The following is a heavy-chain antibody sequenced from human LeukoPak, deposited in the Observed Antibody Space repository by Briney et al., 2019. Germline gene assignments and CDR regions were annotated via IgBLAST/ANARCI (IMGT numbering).Heavy chain of an antibody. CDR1: GYTFTGYY. J-gene: IGHJ3*02. V-gene: IGHV1-2*02. CDR3: ARVPVDTAMDDAFDI. Sequence: ASVKVSCKASGYTFTGYYMHWVRQAPGQGLEWMGWINPNSGGTNYAQKFQGRVTMTRDTSISTAYMELSRLRSDDTAVHYCARVPVDTAMDDAFDIWGQGTMVTVSS. CDR2: INPNSGGT. D-gene: IGHD5-18*01.